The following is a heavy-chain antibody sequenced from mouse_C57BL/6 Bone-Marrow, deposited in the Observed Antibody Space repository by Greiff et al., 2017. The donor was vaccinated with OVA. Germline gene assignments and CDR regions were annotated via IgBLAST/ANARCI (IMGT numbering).Heavy chain of an antibody. CDR3: ARDRNWDRFAY. V-gene: IGHV5-4*01. CDR2: ISDGGSYT. Sequence: EVQRVESGGGLVKPGGSLKLSCAASGFTFSSYAMSWVRQTPEKRLEWVATISDGGSYTYYPDNVKGRFTISRDNAKNNLYLQMSHLKSEDTAMYYCARDRNWDRFAYWGQGTLVTVSA. J-gene: IGHJ3*01. CDR1: GFTFSSYA. D-gene: IGHD4-1*01.